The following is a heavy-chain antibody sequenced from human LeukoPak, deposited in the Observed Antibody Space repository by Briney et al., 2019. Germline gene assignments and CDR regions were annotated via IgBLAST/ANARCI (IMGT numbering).Heavy chain of an antibody. CDR2: ISSSGSTI. J-gene: IGHJ4*02. CDR1: EFTFSDYY. D-gene: IGHD2-8*01. Sequence: PGGSLRLSCAASEFTFSDYYMTWIRQAPGKGLEWVSYISSSGSTIYYADSVKGRFTISRDNAKNTLYLQMNNLRVEDTAVYYCARDRFCTTDRCSDYWGQGTLVTVSS. CDR3: ARDRFCTTDRCSDY. V-gene: IGHV3-11*04.